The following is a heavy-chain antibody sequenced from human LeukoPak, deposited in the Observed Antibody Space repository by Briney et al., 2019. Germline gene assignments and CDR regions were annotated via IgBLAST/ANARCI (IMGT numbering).Heavy chain of an antibody. CDR1: GGSISSYY. Sequence: PSETLSLTCTVSGGSISSYYWNWIRQPPGKGLEWIGYIYYSGTINYNPSLKSRVTISVDTSKNQFSLKLSSVTAADTAMYYCARAWATDYFDYWGQGTLVTVSS. CDR3: ARAWATDYFDY. CDR2: IYYSGTI. J-gene: IGHJ4*02. V-gene: IGHV4-59*01.